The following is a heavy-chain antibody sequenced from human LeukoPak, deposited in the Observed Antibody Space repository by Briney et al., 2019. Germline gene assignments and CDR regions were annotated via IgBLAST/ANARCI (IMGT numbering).Heavy chain of an antibody. CDR2: IRYDGSNK. D-gene: IGHD2-2*03. CDR1: GFTFSSYG. J-gene: IGHJ4*02. V-gene: IGHV3-30*02. Sequence: GSLRLSCAASGFTFSSYGMHWVRQAPGKGLEWVAFIRYDGSNKYYADSVKGRFTISRDNSKNTLYLQMNSLRAEDTAVYYCAKDGYCSSTSCYWLDYWGQGTLVTVSS. CDR3: AKDGYCSSTSCYWLDY.